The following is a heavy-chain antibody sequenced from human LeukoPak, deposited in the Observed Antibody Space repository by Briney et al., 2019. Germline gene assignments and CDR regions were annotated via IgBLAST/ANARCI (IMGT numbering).Heavy chain of an antibody. V-gene: IGHV3-30-3*01. CDR1: GFTFSSYA. Sequence: PGGSLRLSCAASGFTFSSYAMHWVRQAPGKGLEWVAVISYDGSNKYYADSVKGRFTISRDNSKNTLYLQMNSLRAEDTAVYYCARETTFKYYFDYWGQGTLVTVSS. CDR2: ISYDGSNK. CDR3: ARETTFKYYFDY. J-gene: IGHJ4*02. D-gene: IGHD1-14*01.